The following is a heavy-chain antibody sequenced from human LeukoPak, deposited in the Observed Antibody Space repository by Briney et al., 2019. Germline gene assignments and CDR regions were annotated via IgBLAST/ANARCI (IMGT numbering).Heavy chain of an antibody. CDR3: TTEGIQLWGYDSYYYYMDV. D-gene: IGHD5-18*01. Sequence: PGGSLRLSCAASGFTFSNAWMNWVRQAPGKGLEWVGRIKSKTDGGTTDYAAPVKGRFTISRDDSKNTLYLQMNSLKTEDTAVYYCTTEGIQLWGYDSYYYYMDVWGKGTTVTVSS. CDR2: IKSKTDGGTT. CDR1: GFTFSNAW. V-gene: IGHV3-15*01. J-gene: IGHJ6*03.